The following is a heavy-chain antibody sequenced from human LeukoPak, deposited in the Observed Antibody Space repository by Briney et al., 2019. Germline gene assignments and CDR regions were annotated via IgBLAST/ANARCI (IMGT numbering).Heavy chain of an antibody. J-gene: IGHJ3*02. CDR1: GYTFTIYG. V-gene: IGHV1-18*01. CDR2: ISAYNGNT. D-gene: IGHD4/OR15-4a*01. CDR3: ARELSDAFNI. Sequence: GASVTVSFKASGYTFTIYGISWVRQAPGQGLEWMGWISAYNGNTNYTQKLQGRVTMTTDTSTSTAYMELRSLRSDDTAVYYCARELSDAFNIWGQGTMVTVSS.